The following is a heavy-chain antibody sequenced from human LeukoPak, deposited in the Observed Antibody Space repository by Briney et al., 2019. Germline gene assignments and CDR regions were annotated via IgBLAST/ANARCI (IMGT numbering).Heavy chain of an antibody. D-gene: IGHD6-19*01. CDR2: ISAYNGNT. J-gene: IGHJ4*02. CDR3: ARAPGYSSGWYGRGDY. V-gene: IGHV1-18*04. Sequence: GASVKVSCKASGYTFTSFGISWVRQAPGQGLEWMGWISAYNGNTNYAQKLQGRVTMTTDTSTSTAYMELRSLRSDDTAVYYCARAPGYSSGWYGRGDYWGQGTLVTVSS. CDR1: GYTFTSFG.